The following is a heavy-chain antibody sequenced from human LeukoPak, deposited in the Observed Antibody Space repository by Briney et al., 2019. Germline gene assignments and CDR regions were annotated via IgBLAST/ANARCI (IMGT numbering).Heavy chain of an antibody. V-gene: IGHV3-30-3*01. CDR2: ISYDGSNK. Sequence: GGSLRLSCAASGFTFSSYAMHWVRQAPGKGLEWVAVISYDGSNKYYADSVKGRFTISRDNSKNTLYLQMNSLRAEDTAVYYCARDRGRLLYGMDVWGQGTTVTVSS. J-gene: IGHJ6*02. CDR3: ARDRGRLLYGMDV. CDR1: GFTFSSYA. D-gene: IGHD5-12*01.